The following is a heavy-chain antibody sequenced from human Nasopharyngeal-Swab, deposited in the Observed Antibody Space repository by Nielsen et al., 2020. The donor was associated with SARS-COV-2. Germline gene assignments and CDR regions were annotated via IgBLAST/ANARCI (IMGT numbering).Heavy chain of an antibody. Sequence: SETLSLTCAVSGGSISTNNWWSWVRQSPGKGLDWIGEIHHSGSTFYNPSLQSRVTISVDESKNHFSLRLTSVTAADTAVYYCASLQMGRVDSFDFWGQGTLVTVSS. V-gene: IGHV4-4*02. J-gene: IGHJ4*02. CDR1: GGSISTNNW. CDR2: IHHSGST. D-gene: IGHD1-1*01. CDR3: ASLQMGRVDSFDF.